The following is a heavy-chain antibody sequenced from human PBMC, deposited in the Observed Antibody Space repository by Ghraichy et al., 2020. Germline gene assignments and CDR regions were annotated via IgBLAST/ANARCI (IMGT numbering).Heavy chain of an antibody. Sequence: ETLSLTCAASGFTFSSYAMSWVRQAPGKGLEWVSAISGSGGSTYYADSVKGRFTISRDNSKNTLYLQMNSLRAEDTAVYYCAKRDTAMDYYYYYYMDVWGKGTTVTVSS. CDR3: AKRDTAMDYYYYYYMDV. D-gene: IGHD5-18*01. CDR1: GFTFSSYA. CDR2: ISGSGGST. V-gene: IGHV3-23*01. J-gene: IGHJ6*03.